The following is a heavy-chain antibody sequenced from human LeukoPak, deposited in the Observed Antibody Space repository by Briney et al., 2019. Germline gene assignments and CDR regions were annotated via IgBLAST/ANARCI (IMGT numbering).Heavy chain of an antibody. V-gene: IGHV4-59*01. D-gene: IGHD3-10*01. CDR2: IYYSGST. CDR3: ARGECDYYGSGNPCGGWFDP. Sequence: FGTLPLTCTVSGGSISSYYWTWIRQPPGKGLEWIGYIYYSGSTNYNPSLKSRVPIAVDTSKNQFSLKLSSVAAADTAVYYCARGECDYYGSGNPCGGWFDPWVQGTLGTVPS. CDR1: GGSISSYY. J-gene: IGHJ5*02.